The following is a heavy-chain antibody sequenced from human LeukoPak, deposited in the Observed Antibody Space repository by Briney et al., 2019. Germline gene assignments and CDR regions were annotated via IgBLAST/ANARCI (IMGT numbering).Heavy chain of an antibody. CDR3: AKDGQYYVSGSPDY. Sequence: GGSLRLSCAASGFTFSSYEMNWVRQAPRKGLEWVSYISSSGSTIYYADSVKGRFTISRDNSKNTLYLQMNSLRAEDTAVYYCAKDGQYYVSGSPDYWGQGTLVTVSS. J-gene: IGHJ4*02. D-gene: IGHD3-10*01. CDR2: ISSSGSTI. V-gene: IGHV3-48*03. CDR1: GFTFSSYE.